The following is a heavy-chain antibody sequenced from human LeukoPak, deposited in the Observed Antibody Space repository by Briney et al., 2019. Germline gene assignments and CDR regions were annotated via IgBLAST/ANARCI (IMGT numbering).Heavy chain of an antibody. CDR1: GFTFSKYA. J-gene: IGHJ4*02. Sequence: PGGSLRLSCAASGFTFSKYAMSWVRQAPGKGLEWVSAISGSDGNTFYADSVKGRFTISRDNAKNSLYLQMNSLRAEDTAVYYCARLSYNYGTYWGQGTLATVSS. CDR2: ISGSDGNT. D-gene: IGHD5-18*01. V-gene: IGHV3-23*01. CDR3: ARLSYNYGTY.